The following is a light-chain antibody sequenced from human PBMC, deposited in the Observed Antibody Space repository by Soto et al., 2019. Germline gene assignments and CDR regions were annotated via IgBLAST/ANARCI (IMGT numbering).Light chain of an antibody. Sequence: EIVLTQSPGTLSLSPGERATLSCRASQSVSSDYLAWYQQKPGQAPGLLIYEASTRATGIPARFSGSGSGTDFTLTISSLETEDFAVYYCQQHANWPLTFGGGTKVDI. CDR2: EAS. V-gene: IGKV3-11*01. J-gene: IGKJ4*01. CDR1: QSVSSDY. CDR3: QQHANWPLT.